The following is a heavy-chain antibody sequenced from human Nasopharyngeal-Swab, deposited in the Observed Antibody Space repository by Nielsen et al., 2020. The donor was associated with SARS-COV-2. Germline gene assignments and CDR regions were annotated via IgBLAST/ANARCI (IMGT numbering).Heavy chain of an antibody. V-gene: IGHV3-48*02. Sequence: GGSLRLSCAASGFTFSSYSMNWVRQAPGKGLEWVSYISSSSSTIYYADSVKGRFTISRDNAKNSLYLQMNSLRDEDTAVYYCARVFSSGWSYYYYGMDVWGQGTTVTVSS. J-gene: IGHJ6*02. CDR3: ARVFSSGWSYYYYGMDV. CDR1: GFTFSSYS. CDR2: ISSSSSTI. D-gene: IGHD6-19*01.